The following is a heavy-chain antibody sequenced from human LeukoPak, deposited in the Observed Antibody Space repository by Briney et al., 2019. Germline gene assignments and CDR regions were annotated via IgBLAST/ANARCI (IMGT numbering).Heavy chain of an antibody. V-gene: IGHV4-59*01. CDR3: ARGGSLRPPIYFDY. CDR2: IYYSGGT. J-gene: IGHJ4*02. CDR1: GGSISSYY. D-gene: IGHD6-13*01. Sequence: PSETLSLTCTVSGGSISSYYWSWIRQPPGKGLEWIGYIYYSGGTNYNPSLKSRVTISVDTSKNQFSLKLSSVTAADTAVYYCARGGSLRPPIYFDYWGQGTLVTVSS.